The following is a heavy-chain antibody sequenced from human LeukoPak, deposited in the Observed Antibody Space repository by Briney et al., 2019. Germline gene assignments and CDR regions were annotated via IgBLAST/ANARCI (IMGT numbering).Heavy chain of an antibody. J-gene: IGHJ6*03. V-gene: IGHV1-18*01. D-gene: IGHD2-21*02. CDR1: GYTFTSYG. CDR3: ASRGDPRGYYYYMDV. Sequence: ASVKVSCKASGYTFTSYGISWVRQAPGQGLEWMGWISAYNGNTNYAQKLQGRVTMTTDTSTSTAYMELRSLRSDDTAVYYCASRGDPRGYYYYMDVWGKGTTVTISS. CDR2: ISAYNGNT.